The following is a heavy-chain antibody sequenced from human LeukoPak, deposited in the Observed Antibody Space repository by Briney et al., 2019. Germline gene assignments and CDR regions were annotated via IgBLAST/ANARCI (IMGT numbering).Heavy chain of an antibody. V-gene: IGHV3-21*03. D-gene: IGHD6-13*01. J-gene: IGHJ5*02. CDR2: ISSSSSYI. CDR1: GFTFSSYS. CDR3: PRDTRRSSSWVLDP. Sequence: GGSLRLSCAASGFTFSSYSMNWLRQAPGKGLEWVSSISSSSSYIYYADSVNGRSILYSDNDNKSLYLQTNRLTDDDTAGCICPRDTRRSSSWVLDPWGQGTLVTVSS.